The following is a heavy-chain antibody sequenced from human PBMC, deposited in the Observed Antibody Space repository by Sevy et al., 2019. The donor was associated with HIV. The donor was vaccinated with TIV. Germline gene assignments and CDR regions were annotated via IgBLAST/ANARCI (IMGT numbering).Heavy chain of an antibody. CDR2: ITHSGNT. CDR1: GGSFSGYY. V-gene: IGHV4-34*01. Sequence: SETLSLTCAVYGGSFSGYYWSWIRQPPGQGLEWIGEITHSGNTNYNPSLKSRVTISIDTSKDQFSLKLSSVTAPDTAVFYCARGRYRYCLWWSYRPTYFDSWGQGALVTVSS. D-gene: IGHD3-16*02. J-gene: IGHJ4*02. CDR3: ARGRYRYCLWWSYRPTYFDS.